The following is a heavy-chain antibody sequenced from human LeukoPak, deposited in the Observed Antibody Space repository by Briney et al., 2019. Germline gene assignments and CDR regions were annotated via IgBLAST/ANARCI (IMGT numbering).Heavy chain of an antibody. Sequence: RPGGSLRLSCAASGFTLDDYGMSWVRQAPGKGLEWVSGINWNGGSTGYADSVKGRFTISRDNVKNSLYLQMNSLRAEDTALYYCARDPGTLHYYYYMDVWGKGTTVTVSS. V-gene: IGHV3-20*04. J-gene: IGHJ6*03. CDR3: ARDPGTLHYYYYMDV. CDR2: INWNGGST. CDR1: GFTLDDYG. D-gene: IGHD1-7*01.